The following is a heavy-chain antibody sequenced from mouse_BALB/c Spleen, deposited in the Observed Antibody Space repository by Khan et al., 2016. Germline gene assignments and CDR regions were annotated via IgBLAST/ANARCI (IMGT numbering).Heavy chain of an antibody. CDR3: AKTTMGFAY. D-gene: IGHD2-1*01. V-gene: IGHV9-3*02. Sequence: QIQLVQSGPELKKPGETVKISCKASGYTLTNYGMNWVKQAPGKGLKWMGWINTNTGAPTYAEEFKGRIAFTLETSASTAYLQINNLKNEDTATYFCAKTTMGFAYWGQGTLVTVSA. CDR1: GYTLTNYG. CDR2: INTNTGAP. J-gene: IGHJ3*01.